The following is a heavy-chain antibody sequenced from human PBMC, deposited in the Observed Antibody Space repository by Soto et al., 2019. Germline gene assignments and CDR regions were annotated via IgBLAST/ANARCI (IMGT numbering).Heavy chain of an antibody. CDR1: GGSISSSSYY. D-gene: IGHD3-9*01. CDR2: IYYSGST. V-gene: IGHV4-39*01. J-gene: IGHJ3*02. Sequence: SETLSLTCTVSGGSISSSSYYWGWIRQPPGKGLEWIGSIYYSGSTYYNPSLKSRVTISVDTSKNQFSLKPSSVTAADTAVYYCARHYYDILTGYPSLFDICGQGTLVTVSS. CDR3: ARHYYDILTGYPSLFDI.